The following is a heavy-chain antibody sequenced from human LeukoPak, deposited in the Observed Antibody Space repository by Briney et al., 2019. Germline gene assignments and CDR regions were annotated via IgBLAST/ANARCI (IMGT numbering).Heavy chain of an antibody. D-gene: IGHD6-25*01. J-gene: IGHJ4*02. CDR2: IKQDGSEK. CDR3: VRGPHIAATSY. V-gene: IGHV3-7*03. Sequence: ETLSLTCAVCGGSFSGYYWSWIRQPPGKGLEWVANIKQDGSEKQYVDSVKGRFAISRDNAKKSLYLQINTLRAEDTAVYYCVRGPHIAATSYWGQGTLVTVSS. CDR1: GGSFSGYY.